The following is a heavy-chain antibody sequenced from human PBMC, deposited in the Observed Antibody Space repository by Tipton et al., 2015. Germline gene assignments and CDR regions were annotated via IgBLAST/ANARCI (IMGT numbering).Heavy chain of an antibody. CDR1: GFTFTSYA. CDR3: ARGWEGAYDV. CDR2: ISGDGGST. Sequence: SLRLSCAASGFTFTSYAMTWVRQAPGKGLEWVSAISGDGGSTYYADSVKGRFTISRDNSKITLYLQMYRLRVEDTAVYYCARGWEGAYDVWGQGTMVTVSS. D-gene: IGHD1-26*01. V-gene: IGHV3-23*01. J-gene: IGHJ3*01.